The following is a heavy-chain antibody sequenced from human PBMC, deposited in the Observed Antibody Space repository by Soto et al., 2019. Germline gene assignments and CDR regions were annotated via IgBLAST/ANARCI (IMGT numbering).Heavy chain of an antibody. CDR1: GGSFSGYY. Sequence: QVQLQQWGAGLLKPSETLSLTCAVYGGSFSGYYWSWIRQPPGKGLEWIGEINHSGSTNYNPSLKSRVTISVDTSKNQFSLKLSSVTAADTAVYYCARGDCSGGSRYYDYWGQGTLVTVSS. V-gene: IGHV4-34*01. D-gene: IGHD2-15*01. CDR3: ARGDCSGGSRYYDY. J-gene: IGHJ4*02. CDR2: INHSGST.